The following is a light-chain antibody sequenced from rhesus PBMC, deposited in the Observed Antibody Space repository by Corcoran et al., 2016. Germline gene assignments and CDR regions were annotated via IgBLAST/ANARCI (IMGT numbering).Light chain of an antibody. CDR3: HQYNSAPFT. V-gene: IGKV1-37*01. J-gene: IGKJ3*01. Sequence: DIQMTQSPSSLSASVGDRVTITWRASQGISRYVAWYQQKPGKAPKPLIDYASNLESGVPSRFSGSGSGTEFTLTISSLQPDNFATYYSHQYNSAPFTFRPGTKLDIE. CDR2: YAS. CDR1: QGISRY.